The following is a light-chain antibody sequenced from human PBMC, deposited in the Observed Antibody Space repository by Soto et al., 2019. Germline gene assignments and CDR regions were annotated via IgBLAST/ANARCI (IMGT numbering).Light chain of an antibody. CDR1: SSDVGGYNY. CDR2: EVS. J-gene: IGLJ2*01. Sequence: QSALTQPASVSGSPGQSITISCTGTSSDVGGYNYVSWYQQHPGKAPKLMIYEVSNRPSGVSNRFSGSKSGNTASLTISGLQADDEAAYDCSSYTSSSTLVFGGGTKLTVL. V-gene: IGLV2-14*01. CDR3: SSYTSSSTLV.